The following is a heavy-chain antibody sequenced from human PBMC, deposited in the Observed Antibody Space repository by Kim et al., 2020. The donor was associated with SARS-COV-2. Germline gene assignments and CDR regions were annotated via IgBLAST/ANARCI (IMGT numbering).Heavy chain of an antibody. V-gene: IGHV4-34*01. CDR1: GGSFSGYY. D-gene: IGHD3-10*01. Sequence: SETLSLTCAVYGGSFSGYYWSWIRQPPGKGLEWIGEINHSGSTNYNPSLKSRVTISVDTSKNQFSLKLSSVTAADTAVYYCARPPNYYGSGSYYGWFDPWGQGTLVTVSS. CDR2: INHSGST. J-gene: IGHJ5*02. CDR3: ARPPNYYGSGSYYGWFDP.